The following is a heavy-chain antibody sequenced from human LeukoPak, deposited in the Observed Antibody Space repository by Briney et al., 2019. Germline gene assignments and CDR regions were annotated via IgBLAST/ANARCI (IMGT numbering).Heavy chain of an antibody. D-gene: IGHD6-13*01. Sequence: GGSLRLSCAASGFTFSSYAMSWVRQAPGKGLEWVSAITGSGGATNYADSVKGRFTISRDTSKNTLFLQMSSLRAEDTAVYYCAKAAAGSFFDYWGQGTLVTVSS. CDR3: AKAAAGSFFDY. J-gene: IGHJ4*02. V-gene: IGHV3-23*01. CDR1: GFTFSSYA. CDR2: ITGSGGAT.